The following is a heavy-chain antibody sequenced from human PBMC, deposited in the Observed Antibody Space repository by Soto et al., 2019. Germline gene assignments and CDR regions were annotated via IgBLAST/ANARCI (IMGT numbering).Heavy chain of an antibody. CDR2: IYYSGST. CDR1: GGSISSSSYY. V-gene: IGHV4-39*01. Sequence: SETLSLTCTVSGGSISSSSYYWGWIRQPPGKGLEWIGSIYYSGSTYYNPSLKSRVTISVDTSKNQFSLKLSSVTAADTAVYYCASSGGYSYGYFVSVYWGQGTLVTVSS. J-gene: IGHJ4*02. D-gene: IGHD5-18*01. CDR3: ASSGGYSYGYFVSVY.